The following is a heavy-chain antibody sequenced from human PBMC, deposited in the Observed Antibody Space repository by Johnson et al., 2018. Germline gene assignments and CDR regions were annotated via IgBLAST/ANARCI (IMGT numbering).Heavy chain of an antibody. D-gene: IGHD5-18*01. CDR1: GFTFGDYA. CDR2: IRSKAYGGTT. J-gene: IGHJ3*02. Sequence: VQLVESGGGLVKPGRSLRLSCTASGFTFGDYAMSWFRQAPGKGLEWVGFIRSKAYGGTTEYAASVKGRFTISRDDSKSIAYLQMNSLKTEDTAVYYCAKVLGYSYDYVRLDGFDIWGQGTMVTVSS. V-gene: IGHV3-49*05. CDR3: AKVLGYSYDYVRLDGFDI.